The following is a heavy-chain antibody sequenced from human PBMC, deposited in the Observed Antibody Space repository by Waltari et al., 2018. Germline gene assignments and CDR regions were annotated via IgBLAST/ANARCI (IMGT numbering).Heavy chain of an antibody. V-gene: IGHV3-30*02. CDR3: AKGGNDYGDYFDY. Sequence: QVQLVESGGGVVQPGGSLRLSCAASGFTFSSYGMHWVRQAPGKGLEWVAFIRYDGSNKYYADSVKGRFTISRDNSKNTLYLQMNSLRAEDTAVYYCAKGGNDYGDYFDYWGQGTLVTVSS. D-gene: IGHD4-17*01. J-gene: IGHJ4*02. CDR1: GFTFSSYG. CDR2: IRYDGSNK.